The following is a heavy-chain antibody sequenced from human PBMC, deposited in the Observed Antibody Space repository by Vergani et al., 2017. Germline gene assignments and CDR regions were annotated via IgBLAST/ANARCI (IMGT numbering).Heavy chain of an antibody. CDR1: GYTFTGYY. Sequence: QVQLVQSGAEVKKPGASVKVSCKASGYTFTGYYMHWVRQAPGQGLEWMGWINPNSGGTNYAQQFQGWVTMTRDTSISTAYMELSRLRSDDTAVYYCARARGSYYDSSGYYVGYFDYWGQGTLVTVSS. CDR3: ARARGSYYDSSGYYVGYFDY. V-gene: IGHV1-2*04. CDR2: INPNSGGT. D-gene: IGHD3-22*01. J-gene: IGHJ4*02.